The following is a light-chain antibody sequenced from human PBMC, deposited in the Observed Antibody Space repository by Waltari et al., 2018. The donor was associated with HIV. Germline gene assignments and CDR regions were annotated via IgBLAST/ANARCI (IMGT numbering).Light chain of an antibody. CDR3: QSYDSSLSGSV. J-gene: IGLJ1*01. V-gene: IGLV1-40*01. CDR1: SPNIGAGHA. Sequence: QSVLTQPPSVSGAPGQRVTISCTVSSPNIGAGHAVHWYQPLPGTAPKLLIYGDRNCPSGVPDGFSRSKYGNSAFLAITGLQAEHAADYYCQSYDSSLSGSVCGTGTKVTVL. CDR2: GDR.